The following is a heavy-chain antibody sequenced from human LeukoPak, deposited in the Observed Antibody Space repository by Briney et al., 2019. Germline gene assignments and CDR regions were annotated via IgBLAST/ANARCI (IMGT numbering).Heavy chain of an antibody. CDR2: INHSGST. V-gene: IGHV4-34*01. CDR3: ATVGRLEGAAFDY. D-gene: IGHD1-26*01. Sequence: PSETLSLTCAVYGGSFSGYYWSWIRPPPGKGLEWIGEINHSGSTNYNPSLKSRVTISVDTSKNQFSLKLSSVTAADTAVYYCATVGRLEGAAFDYWGQGTLVTVSS. J-gene: IGHJ4*02. CDR1: GGSFSGYY.